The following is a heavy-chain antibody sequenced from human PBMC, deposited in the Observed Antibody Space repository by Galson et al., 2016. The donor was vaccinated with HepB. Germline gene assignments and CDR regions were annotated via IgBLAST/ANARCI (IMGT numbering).Heavy chain of an antibody. CDR2: ISSSSSTI. CDR1: GFTFSSYS. CDR3: AKCRSSDSTSCPNY. Sequence: SLRLSCAASGFTFSSYSMNWVRQAPGKGLEWVSYISSSSSTIYYADSVKGRFTISRDNAKNSLYLQMNSLRAEDTAPYFCAKCRSSDSTSCPNYWGQGTLVTVSS. V-gene: IGHV3-48*01. D-gene: IGHD2-2*01. J-gene: IGHJ4*02.